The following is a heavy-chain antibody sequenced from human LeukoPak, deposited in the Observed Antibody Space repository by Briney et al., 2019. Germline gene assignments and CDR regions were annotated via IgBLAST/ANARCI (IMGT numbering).Heavy chain of an antibody. CDR2: IYSGGST. Sequence: GGSLRLSCAASGFTVSSNYMSWVRQAPGKGLEWVSVIYSGGSTYYADSVKGRFTISRDNSKNTLYIQMNSLRAEDTAVYYCARGVDPRDLKPRDYWGQGTLVTVSS. V-gene: IGHV3-53*01. CDR3: ARGVDPRDLKPRDY. CDR1: GFTVSSNY. D-gene: IGHD5-12*01. J-gene: IGHJ4*02.